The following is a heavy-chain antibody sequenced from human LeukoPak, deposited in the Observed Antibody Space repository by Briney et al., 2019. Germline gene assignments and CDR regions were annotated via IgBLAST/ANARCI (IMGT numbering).Heavy chain of an antibody. CDR1: GFTFSDYY. J-gene: IGHJ6*02. CDR3: ARDLALAAPGISYYFYGMNV. D-gene: IGHD6-13*01. V-gene: IGHV3-11*05. CDR2: ISSSSSYT. Sequence: GGSLRLSCAASGFTFSDYYMSWIRQAPGKGLEWVSYISSSSSYTNYADSVKGRFTISRDNAKNSLYLQMSGLRAEGTAVYYCARDLALAAPGISYYFYGMNVWGQGTTVTVSS.